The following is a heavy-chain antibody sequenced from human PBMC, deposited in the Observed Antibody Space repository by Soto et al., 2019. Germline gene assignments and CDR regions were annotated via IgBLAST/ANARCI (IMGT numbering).Heavy chain of an antibody. D-gene: IGHD3-3*01. CDR1: GGSFSGYY. Sequence: SETLSLTCSVYGGSFSGYYWSWIRQPPGKGLEWIGEINHSGSTNYNPSLKSRVTISVDTSKNQFSLKLSSVTAADTAVYYCARGLLAFGYYYYGMEVWGQGTTVT. J-gene: IGHJ6*02. CDR2: INHSGST. V-gene: IGHV4-34*01. CDR3: ARGLLAFGYYYYGMEV.